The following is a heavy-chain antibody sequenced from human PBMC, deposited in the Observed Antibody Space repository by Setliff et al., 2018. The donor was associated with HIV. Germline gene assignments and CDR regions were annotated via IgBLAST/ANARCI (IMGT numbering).Heavy chain of an antibody. CDR1: GFSFSSYW. J-gene: IGHJ6*03. D-gene: IGHD2-15*01. Sequence: PGGSLRLSCAASGFSFSSYWMSWVRQAPGKGLEWVANIKEDGSEEYYVDSVRGRFTISRDNAKNSLYLQMNSLRAEDTAVYYCARDATRGGDMDVWAKGTTVTVSS. CDR2: IKEDGSEE. V-gene: IGHV3-7*01. CDR3: ARDATRGGDMDV.